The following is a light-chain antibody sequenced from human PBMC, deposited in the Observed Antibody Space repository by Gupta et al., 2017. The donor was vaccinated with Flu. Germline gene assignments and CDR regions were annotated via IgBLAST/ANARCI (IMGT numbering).Light chain of an antibody. Sequence: ENVLTQSPGTLPLSPGERATLSCRAGQSVTSNYLAWYQQKAGQPPRLLIYGASSRATGIPDRFSGSGSETDFSLTISRLEPEDFAVYYCHQYGSSPPTFGQGTKVEIK. J-gene: IGKJ1*01. CDR2: GAS. CDR3: HQYGSSPPT. CDR1: QSVTSNY. V-gene: IGKV3-20*01.